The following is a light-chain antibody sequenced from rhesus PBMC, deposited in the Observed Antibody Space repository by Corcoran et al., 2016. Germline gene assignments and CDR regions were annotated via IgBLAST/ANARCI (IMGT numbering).Light chain of an antibody. V-gene: IGLV2-32*01. Sequence: QAALTQPHSVSGSPGQSVTFSCTGTSSDIGGYNYVSWYQQHPGTAPKLMIYEVSKRPSGVSDRFSGSKSGNTASLTISGLQAEDEADYYCCSYAGSYTYIFGSGTRLTVL. CDR1: SSDIGGYNY. CDR3: CSYAGSYTYI. CDR2: EVS. J-gene: IGLJ1*01.